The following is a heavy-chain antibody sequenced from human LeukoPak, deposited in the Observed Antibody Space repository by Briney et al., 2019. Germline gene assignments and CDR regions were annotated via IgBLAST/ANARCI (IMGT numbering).Heavy chain of an antibody. CDR3: ARDRDGWYRFDY. Sequence: PSETLSLTCSVSGDSINNYFWSWIRLPPGKGLEWIGYIYNGGTTNYNPSLKSRVTISVDTSKNHFSLKLNSVTAADTALYYCARDRDGWYRFDYWGQGTLVTVSS. CDR2: IYNGGTT. J-gene: IGHJ4*02. CDR1: GDSINNYF. D-gene: IGHD6-19*01. V-gene: IGHV4-59*01.